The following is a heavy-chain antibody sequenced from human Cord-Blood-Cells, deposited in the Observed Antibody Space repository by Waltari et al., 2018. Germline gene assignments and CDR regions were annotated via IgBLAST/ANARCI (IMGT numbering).Heavy chain of an antibody. Sequence: QVQLQQSGPGLVKPSQTLSLTCAISGDSVSSNSAAWTWFSQSTTTRLEWLGRTYYRSKWYNDYAVSVKSRITINPDTSKNQFSLQLNSVTPEDTAVYYCARSGYQLPPQSAFDIWGQGTMVTVSS. V-gene: IGHV6-1*01. CDR2: TYYRSKWYN. D-gene: IGHD2-2*01. CDR3: ARSGYQLPPQSAFDI. CDR1: GDSVSSNSAA. J-gene: IGHJ3*02.